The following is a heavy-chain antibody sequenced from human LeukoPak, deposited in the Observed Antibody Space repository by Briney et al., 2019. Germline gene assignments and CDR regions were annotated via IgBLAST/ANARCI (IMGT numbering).Heavy chain of an antibody. D-gene: IGHD3-10*01. CDR1: GGSFNDYY. Sequence: MSSETLSLTCAVYGGSFNDYYWGWIRQPPGKGLEWIGSIYYSGSTYYNPSLKSRVTISVDTSKNQFSLKLSSVTAADTAVYYCARHSMVRGVIINPYFDYWGQGTLVTVSS. J-gene: IGHJ4*02. CDR2: IYYSGST. V-gene: IGHV4-39*01. CDR3: ARHSMVRGVIINPYFDY.